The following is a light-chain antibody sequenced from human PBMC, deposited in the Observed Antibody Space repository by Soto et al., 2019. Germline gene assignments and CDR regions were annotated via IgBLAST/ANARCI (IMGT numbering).Light chain of an antibody. Sequence: EIVMTQSPATLSVSPGERATLSCRASQNVGSNLAWYQQKPGQAPRLLIYDVSTRVTGLPARFSGSGSGTEFTLTVSSLQSEDFAVYYCQQYNNWPPWTFCQGTKVEIK. CDR2: DVS. V-gene: IGKV3-15*01. CDR3: QQYNNWPPWT. CDR1: QNVGSN. J-gene: IGKJ1*01.